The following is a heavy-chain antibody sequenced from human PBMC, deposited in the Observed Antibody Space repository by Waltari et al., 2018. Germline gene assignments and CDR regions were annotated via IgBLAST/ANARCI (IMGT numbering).Heavy chain of an antibody. CDR2: IYYSGST. CDR1: GGSISSSSYY. CDR3: ARDRYCSGGSCYSNDAFDI. V-gene: IGHV4-39*07. Sequence: QLQLQESGPGLVKPSETLSLTCTVSGGSISSSSYYWGWIRQPPGKGLEWIGSIYYSGSTYYNPSLKSRVTISVDTSKNQFSLKLSSVTAAETAVYYCARDRYCSGGSCYSNDAFDIWGQGTMVTVSS. J-gene: IGHJ3*02. D-gene: IGHD2-15*01.